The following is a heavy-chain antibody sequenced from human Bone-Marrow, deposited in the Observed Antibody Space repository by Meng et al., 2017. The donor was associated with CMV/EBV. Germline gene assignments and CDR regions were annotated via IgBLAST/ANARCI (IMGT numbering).Heavy chain of an antibody. CDR2: ISSSGSTI. J-gene: IGHJ6*02. D-gene: IGHD4-11*01. CDR3: VREPLTPMTTVTTNGMDV. CDR1: GFTFSSYV. V-gene: IGHV3-48*03. Sequence: GESLKLYCAASGFTFSSYVMNWVRQAPGKGLEWVSYISSSGSTIYYADSVKCRFTISRDNAKNSLYLQMNSLRAEDTAVYYCVREPLTPMTTVTTNGMDVWGQGTTVTVSS.